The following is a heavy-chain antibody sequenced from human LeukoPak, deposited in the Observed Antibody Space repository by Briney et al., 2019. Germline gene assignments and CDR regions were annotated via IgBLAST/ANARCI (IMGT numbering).Heavy chain of an antibody. CDR2: INPNSGGT. Sequence: GASVKVSCKAPGYTFTGYYMHWVRQAPGQGLEWMGRINPNSGGTNYAQKFQGRVTMTRDTSISTAYMELSRLRYDDTAVYYCARDEDSSGWSHFYYYYMDVWGKGTTVTVSS. CDR1: GYTFTGYY. CDR3: ARDEDSSGWSHFYYYYMDV. J-gene: IGHJ6*03. D-gene: IGHD6-19*01. V-gene: IGHV1-2*06.